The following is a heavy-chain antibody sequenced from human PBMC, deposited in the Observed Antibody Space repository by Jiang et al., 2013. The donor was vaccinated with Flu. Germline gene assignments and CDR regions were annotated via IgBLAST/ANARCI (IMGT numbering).Heavy chain of an antibody. J-gene: IGHJ4*02. D-gene: IGHD3-10*01. V-gene: IGHV1-3*01. CDR1: GYTFTSYS. CDR3: ARDSLNPYGSRSQHLTY. Sequence: GAEVKKPGASVKVSCKAAGYTFTSYSIHWVRQAPGQRLDWMGWINAGNGNTKYSQKFQDRVTITRDTSASTAYMELSSLRSEDTAVYYCARDSLNPYGSRSQHLTYWGQGTLVTVSS. CDR2: INAGNGNT.